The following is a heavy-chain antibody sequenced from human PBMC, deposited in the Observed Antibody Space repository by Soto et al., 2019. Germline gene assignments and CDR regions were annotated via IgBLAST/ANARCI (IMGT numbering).Heavy chain of an antibody. D-gene: IGHD4-17*01. J-gene: IGHJ3*02. CDR3: AKDVASGDSAHDAFDI. CDR2: ISGRGGST. V-gene: IGHV3-23*01. CDR1: GFTFSSYA. Sequence: EVQLLESGGGLVQPGGSLRLSCAASGFTFSSYAMSWVRQAPGKGLEWVSAISGRGGSTYYADSVKGRFTISRDNSKNTLYLQMNSLRAEDTAVYYCAKDVASGDSAHDAFDIWGQGTMVTVSS.